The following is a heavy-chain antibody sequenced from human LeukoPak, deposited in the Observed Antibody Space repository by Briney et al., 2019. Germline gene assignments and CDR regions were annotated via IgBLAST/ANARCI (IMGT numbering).Heavy chain of an antibody. CDR2: MNPNSGNT. CDR3: ARSRDGYNPQLDY. D-gene: IGHD5-24*01. CDR1: GYTFTSYD. J-gene: IGHJ4*02. V-gene: IGHV1-8*01. Sequence: GASVKVSCKASGYTFTSYDINWARQATGQGLEWMGWMNPNSGNTGYAQKFQGRVTMTRNTSISTAYMELSSLRSEDTAMYYCARSRDGYNPQLDYWGQGALVTVSS.